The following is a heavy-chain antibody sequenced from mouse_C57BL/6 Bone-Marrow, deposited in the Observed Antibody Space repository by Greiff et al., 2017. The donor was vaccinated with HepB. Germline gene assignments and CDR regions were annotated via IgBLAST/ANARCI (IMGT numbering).Heavy chain of an antibody. V-gene: IGHV5-17*01. CDR3: ARKQATVVAFDY. CDR1: GFTFSDYG. J-gene: IGHJ2*01. CDR2: ISSGSSTI. Sequence: EVKVVESGGGLVKPGGSLKLSCAASGFTFSDYGMHWVRQAPEKGLEWVAYISSGSSTIDYADTVKGRFTISRDNAKNTLFLQMTSLRSGDTAMYYCARKQATVVAFDYWGQGTTLTVSS. D-gene: IGHD1-1*01.